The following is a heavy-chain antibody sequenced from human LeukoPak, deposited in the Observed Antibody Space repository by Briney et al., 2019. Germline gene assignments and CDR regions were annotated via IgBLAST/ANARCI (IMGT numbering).Heavy chain of an antibody. V-gene: IGHV1-69*05. J-gene: IGHJ4*02. D-gene: IGHD3-9*01. CDR3: ARNPEYDILFPHFDY. CDR1: GGTFSSYA. Sequence: GSSVKVSCKASGGTFSSYAISWVRQAPGQGLEWMGGIIPIFGTANYAQKFQGRVTITTDESTSTAYMELSSLRSEDTAVYYCARNPEYDILFPHFDYWGQGTLVTVSS. CDR2: IIPIFGTA.